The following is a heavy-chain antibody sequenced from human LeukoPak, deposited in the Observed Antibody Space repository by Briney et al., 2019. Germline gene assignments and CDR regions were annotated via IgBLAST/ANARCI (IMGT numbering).Heavy chain of an antibody. V-gene: IGHV3-7*05. Sequence: GGSLRLSCADSGFLFSNSWMAWVRQAPGRGLEWLANINQDGSAKTCVDSVKGRFTISRDNAKNSLYLQMNSLRAEDTAMYYCARDSGYHAFDYWGQGTLVTVSA. J-gene: IGHJ4*02. CDR2: INQDGSAK. D-gene: IGHD5-12*01. CDR3: ARDSGYHAFDY. CDR1: GFLFSNSW.